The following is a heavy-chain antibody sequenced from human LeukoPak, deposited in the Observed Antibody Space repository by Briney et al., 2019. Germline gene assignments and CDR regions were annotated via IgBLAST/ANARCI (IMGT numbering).Heavy chain of an antibody. CDR1: GFTFSSYG. CDR2: IWYDGSNK. J-gene: IGHJ6*02. V-gene: IGHV3-33*01. CDR3: ATVGYCSGGSCLERVFDYYGMDV. D-gene: IGHD2-15*01. Sequence: GRSLRLSCAASGFTFSSYGMHWVRQAPGKGLEWVAVIWYDGSNKYYADSVKGRFTISRDNSKNTLYLQMNSLRAEDTAVYYCATVGYCSGGSCLERVFDYYGMDVWGQGTTVTVSS.